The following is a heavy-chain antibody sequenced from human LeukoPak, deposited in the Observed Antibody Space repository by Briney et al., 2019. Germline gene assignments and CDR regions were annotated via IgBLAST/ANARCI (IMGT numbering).Heavy chain of an antibody. CDR1: GGSFSGYY. V-gene: IGHV4-34*01. CDR3: ALRVTMVRGVIRNWFDP. J-gene: IGHJ5*02. Sequence: SETLSLTCAVYGGSFSGYYWSWIRQAPGKGLEWIGEINHSGSTNYNPSPKSRVTISVDTSKNQFSLKLSSVTAADTAVYYCALRVTMVRGVIRNWFDPWGQGTLVTVSS. D-gene: IGHD3-10*01. CDR2: INHSGST.